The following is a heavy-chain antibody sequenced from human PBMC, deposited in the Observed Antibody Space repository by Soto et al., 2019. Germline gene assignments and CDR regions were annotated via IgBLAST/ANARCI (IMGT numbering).Heavy chain of an antibody. CDR1: GYNFATYW. J-gene: IGHJ6*03. D-gene: IGHD2-15*01. Sequence: GESLKISCKGSGYNFATYWIAWVRQMPGKGLEWMGIIYPGDSSTRYSPSFQGQVTMSADKSISTAYLQWRSLKASDTAMYYCARHSSEEYCSGGSCYTHYYYYLDVWGRGTTVTVSS. V-gene: IGHV5-51*01. CDR2: IYPGDSST. CDR3: ARHSSEEYCSGGSCYTHYYYYLDV.